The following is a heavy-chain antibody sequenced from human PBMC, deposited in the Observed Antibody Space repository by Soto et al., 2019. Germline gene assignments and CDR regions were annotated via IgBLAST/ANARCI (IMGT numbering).Heavy chain of an antibody. V-gene: IGHV4-34*01. Sequence: ETLSLTCAVYGGSFSGYYWSWIRQPPGKGLEWIGEINHSGSTNYNPSLKSRVTISVDTSKNQFSLKLSSVTAADTAVYYCARSRHYYGSGSYPDYWGQGTLVTVSS. D-gene: IGHD3-10*01. J-gene: IGHJ4*02. CDR3: ARSRHYYGSGSYPDY. CDR1: GGSFSGYY. CDR2: INHSGST.